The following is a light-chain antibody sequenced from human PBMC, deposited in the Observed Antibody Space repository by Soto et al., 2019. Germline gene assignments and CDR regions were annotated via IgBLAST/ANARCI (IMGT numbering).Light chain of an antibody. CDR3: QQRSNWPQIT. CDR2: DAS. Sequence: EIVLTQSPATLSLSPGERATLSCRASQSVSKYLAWYQQKPGQAPRLLIHDASNRATGIPARFSGSRSGTDFTLTISSLEPEDFGVYYAQQRSNWPQITFGGGTKVEIK. J-gene: IGKJ4*01. V-gene: IGKV3-11*01. CDR1: QSVSKY.